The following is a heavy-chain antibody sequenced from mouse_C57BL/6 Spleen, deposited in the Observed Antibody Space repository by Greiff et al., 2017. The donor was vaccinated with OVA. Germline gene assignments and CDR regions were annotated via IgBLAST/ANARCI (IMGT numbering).Heavy chain of an antibody. CDR2: IHPNSGST. CDR1: GYTFTSYW. J-gene: IGHJ3*01. CDR3: ASGYDRRFAY. Sequence: QVQLQQPGAELVKPGASVKLSCKASGYTFTSYWMHWVKQRPGQGLEWIGMIHPNSGSTNYNEKFKSKATLTVDKPSSTAYMQLSSLTSEDSAVYYCASGYDRRFAYWGQGTLVTVSA. D-gene: IGHD2-2*01. V-gene: IGHV1-64*01.